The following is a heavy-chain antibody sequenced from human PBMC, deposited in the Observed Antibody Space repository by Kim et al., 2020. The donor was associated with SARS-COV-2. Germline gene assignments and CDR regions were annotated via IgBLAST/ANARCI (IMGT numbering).Heavy chain of an antibody. CDR2: LNPRLLP. J-gene: IGHJ4*02. CDR3: ARDRSRYYYGSGNSFDY. D-gene: IGHD3-10*01. CDR1: GGSFSGYY. Sequence: SETLSLTCAFYGGSFSGYYWSWIRQPPGKGLECLWDLNPRLLPNYNPSLQLRVTLSVATSPTPFSLKLRSLPAAYTAVYYCARDRSRYYYGSGNSFDYWGQGTLVTVSS. V-gene: IGHV4-34*01.